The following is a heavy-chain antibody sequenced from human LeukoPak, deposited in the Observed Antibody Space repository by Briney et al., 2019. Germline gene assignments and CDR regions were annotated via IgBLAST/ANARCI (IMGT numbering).Heavy chain of an antibody. J-gene: IGHJ5*02. CDR1: GYTFTSYD. Sequence: ASVKVSCKASGYTFTSYDINWVRQATGQGLEWMGWMNPNSGNTGYAQKFQGRVTITRNTSISTAYMELSSLRSEDTAVYYCARGRRYSSSGYWFDPWGQGTLVTVSS. CDR3: ARGRRYSSSGYWFDP. V-gene: IGHV1-8*03. CDR2: MNPNSGNT. D-gene: IGHD6-6*01.